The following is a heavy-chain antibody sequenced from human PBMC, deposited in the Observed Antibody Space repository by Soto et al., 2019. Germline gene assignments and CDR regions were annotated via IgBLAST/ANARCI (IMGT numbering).Heavy chain of an antibody. CDR3: LRGWYYDILTGYYSNWFDP. V-gene: IGHV1-18*01. CDR2: ISAYNGNT. Sequence: GASVKVSCKASGYTFTSYGISWVRRAPGQGLERKGWISAYNGNTNYAQKLQGRATMTRDTSISTAYMELSSLRSEDTAVYYCLRGWYYDILTGYYSNWFDPWGQGTLVTVSS. CDR1: GYTFTSYG. D-gene: IGHD3-9*01. J-gene: IGHJ5*02.